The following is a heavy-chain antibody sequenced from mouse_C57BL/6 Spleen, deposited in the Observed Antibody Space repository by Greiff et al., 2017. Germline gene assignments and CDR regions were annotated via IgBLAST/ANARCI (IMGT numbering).Heavy chain of an antibody. V-gene: IGHV1-55*01. CDR2: IYPGSGSN. D-gene: IGHD4-1*01. J-gene: IGHJ4*01. CDR1: GYTFTSYW. Sequence: VQLQQPGTELVKPGASVKLSCKASGYTFTSYWITWVKQRPGQGLEWIGDIYPGSGSNNYNEKFKSKATLTVDTSSSTAYMQLSRLTSEDSAVYYCERGPGAMDYWGQGTSVTVSS. CDR3: ERGPGAMDY.